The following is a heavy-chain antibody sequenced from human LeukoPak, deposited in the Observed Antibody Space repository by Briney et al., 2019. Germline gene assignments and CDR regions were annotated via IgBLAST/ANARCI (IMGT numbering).Heavy chain of an antibody. CDR3: TMWSGSSYIEYFQH. J-gene: IGHJ1*01. CDR2: IWNDGSKK. CDR1: GLTFSHYG. Sequence: GRSLRLSCAASGLTFSHYGMHWVRQSPGKGLDWVALIWNDGSKKYYADSVKGRFTISRDNAKNTLYLQMDGLRAEDTAVYYCTMWSGSSYIEYFQHWGQGTLVTVSS. D-gene: IGHD1-26*01. V-gene: IGHV3-33*01.